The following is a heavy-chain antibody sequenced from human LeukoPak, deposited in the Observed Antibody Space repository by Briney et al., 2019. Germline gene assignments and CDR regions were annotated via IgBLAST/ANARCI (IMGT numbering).Heavy chain of an antibody. V-gene: IGHV3-30*18. CDR2: MSYDGSNK. J-gene: IGHJ4*02. CDR1: GFTFSSYG. Sequence: RGSLRLSCAASGFTFSSYGMHWVRQAPGKGLEWVAVMSYDGSNKYYADSVKGRFTISRDNSKNTLYLQMNSLRAEDTAVYYCAKDRADMAQGYFDYWGQGTLVTVSS. D-gene: IGHD5-18*01. CDR3: AKDRADMAQGYFDY.